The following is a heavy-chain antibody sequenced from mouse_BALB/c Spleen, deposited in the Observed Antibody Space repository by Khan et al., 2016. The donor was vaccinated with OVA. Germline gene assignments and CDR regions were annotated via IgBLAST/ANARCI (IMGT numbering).Heavy chain of an antibody. V-gene: IGHV1S81*02. D-gene: IGHD2-2*01. CDR2: INPSNGGT. CDR3: TRSGYGSFAY. CDR1: GFTFTSYS. J-gene: IGHJ3*01. Sequence: QVQLQQSGAELVKPGASVKLSCTASGFTFTSYSMYWVKQRPGQGLEWIGEINPSNGGTNFTETFKSKATLTVDKSSSTAYMQLSSLTSEDSAVYYCTRSGYGSFAYWGQGTLVTVSA.